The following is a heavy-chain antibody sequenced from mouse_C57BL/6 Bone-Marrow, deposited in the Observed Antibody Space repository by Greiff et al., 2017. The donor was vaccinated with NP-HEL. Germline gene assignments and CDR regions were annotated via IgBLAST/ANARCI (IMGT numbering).Heavy chain of an antibody. J-gene: IGHJ2*01. V-gene: IGHV1-61*01. CDR3: ARFGGSSLFDY. D-gene: IGHD1-1*01. CDR1: GYTFTSYW. Sequence: QVQLQQSGAELVRPGSSVKLSCKASGYTFTSYWMDWVKQRPGQGLEWIGNIYPSDSETHYNQKFKDKATLTVDKSSSPAYMQLSSLTSEDAAVYYCARFGGSSLFDYWGQGTTLTVSS. CDR2: IYPSDSET.